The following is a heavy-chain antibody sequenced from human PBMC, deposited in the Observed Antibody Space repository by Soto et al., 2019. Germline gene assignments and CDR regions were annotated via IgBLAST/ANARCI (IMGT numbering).Heavy chain of an antibody. CDR3: ARVGYYDCSGYNAFNI. D-gene: IGHD3-22*01. CDR1: DGSISSGGYY. J-gene: IGHJ3*02. Sequence: QVQLQESGPGLVKPSQNLSLTCTVSDGSISSGGYYWSWIRQHPGKGLEWIGYIYYSGSTYYNPSLKSRVTISVDTSKNQFSLKLSSVTAVDTAVYYCARVGYYDCSGYNAFNIWGQGIMVTVSS. CDR2: IYYSGST. V-gene: IGHV4-31*03.